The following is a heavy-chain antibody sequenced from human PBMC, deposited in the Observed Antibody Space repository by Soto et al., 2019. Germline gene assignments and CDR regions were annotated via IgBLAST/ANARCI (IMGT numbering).Heavy chain of an antibody. J-gene: IGHJ6*02. CDR3: AKAETRRGYSGYDVYYYYGMVV. D-gene: IGHD5-12*01. CDR1: GFTFSSYA. Sequence: PGGSLRLSCAASGFTFSSYAMSWVRQAPGKGLEWVSAISGSGGSTYYADSVKGRFTISRDNSKNTLYLQMNSLRAEDTAVYYCAKAETRRGYSGYDVYYYYGMVVWGQGTTVTVSS. V-gene: IGHV3-23*01. CDR2: ISGSGGST.